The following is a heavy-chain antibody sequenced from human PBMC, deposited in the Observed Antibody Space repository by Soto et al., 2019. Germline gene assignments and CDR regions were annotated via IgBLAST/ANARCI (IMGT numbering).Heavy chain of an antibody. V-gene: IGHV4-39*01. CDR1: GGSISSSSYY. CDR2: IYYSGST. D-gene: IGHD2-15*01. Sequence: SETLSLTCTVSGGSISSSSYYWGWIRQPPGKGLEWIGSIYYSGSTYYNPSLKSRVTISGDTSKNQFSLKLSSVTAADTAVYYCARQGDIVVVVAARNNWFDPWGQGTLVTVSS. J-gene: IGHJ5*02. CDR3: ARQGDIVVVVAARNNWFDP.